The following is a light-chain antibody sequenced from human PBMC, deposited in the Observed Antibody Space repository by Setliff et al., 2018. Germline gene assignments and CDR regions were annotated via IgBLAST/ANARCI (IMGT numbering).Light chain of an antibody. CDR2: DVS. Sequence: QSVLTQPASVSGSPGQSIAISCTGTSSDVGAYDYVSWYQQHPDRAPKLMIYDVSKRPSGVSNRFSGSKSGNTASLTISGLQPEDEANYYCSSFTSSTTYVFGTGTKVTVL. CDR1: SSDVGAYDY. CDR3: SSFTSSTTYV. J-gene: IGLJ1*01. V-gene: IGLV2-14*01.